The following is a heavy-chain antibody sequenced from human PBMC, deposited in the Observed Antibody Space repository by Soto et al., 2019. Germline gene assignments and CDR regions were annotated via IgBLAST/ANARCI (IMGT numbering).Heavy chain of an antibody. Sequence: GGSLRLSCAASGFTFSSYGMHWVRQAPGKGLEWVAVIWYDGSNKYYADSVKGRFTISRDNSKNTLYLQMNSLRAEDTAVYYCARDPREMATIGYFDYWGQGTLVTVSS. V-gene: IGHV3-33*01. CDR2: IWYDGSNK. J-gene: IGHJ4*02. CDR1: GFTFSSYG. D-gene: IGHD5-12*01. CDR3: ARDPREMATIGYFDY.